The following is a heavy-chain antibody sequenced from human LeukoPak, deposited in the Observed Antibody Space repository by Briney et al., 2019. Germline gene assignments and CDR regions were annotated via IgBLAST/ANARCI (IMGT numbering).Heavy chain of an antibody. CDR2: IYPGDSNT. CDR3: ARRVVNNRNWYFNL. J-gene: IGHJ2*01. CDR1: GYSFTNYW. D-gene: IGHD4-23*01. Sequence: VESLKISCKGSGYSFTNYWICWVRQMPGKGLEWMGIIYPGDSNTRYSPSFQGQVTISADKSINTAYVQWSSLKASDTAMYYCARRVVNNRNWYFNLWGRGTLVTVSS. V-gene: IGHV5-51*01.